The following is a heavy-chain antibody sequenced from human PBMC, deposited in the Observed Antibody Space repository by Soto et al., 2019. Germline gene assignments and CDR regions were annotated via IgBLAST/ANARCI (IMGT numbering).Heavy chain of an antibody. V-gene: IGHV4-34*01. CDR2: INHSGST. D-gene: IGHD6-13*01. J-gene: IGHJ6*02. Sequence: SETLSLTCAVYGGSFSGYYWSWIRQPPGKGLEWIGEINHSGSTNYNPSLKSRVTISVDTSKNQFSLKLSSVTAADTAVYYCARVQQLVPYYYYYGMGVWGQGTTVTVSS. CDR3: ARVQQLVPYYYYYGMGV. CDR1: GGSFSGYY.